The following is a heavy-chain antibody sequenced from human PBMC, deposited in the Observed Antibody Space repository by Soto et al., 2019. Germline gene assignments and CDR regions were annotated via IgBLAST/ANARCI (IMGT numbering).Heavy chain of an antibody. Sequence: GESLKISCKGSGYSFTSYWISWVRQMPGKGLEWMGRIDPSDSYTNYSPSFQGHVTMSADKSINTAYLQWSRLKASDSAMYYCARHKAFYYDNSGAWGQGSLVTVS. CDR1: GYSFTSYW. CDR3: ARHKAFYYDNSGA. J-gene: IGHJ5*02. D-gene: IGHD3-22*01. CDR2: IDPSDSYT. V-gene: IGHV5-10-1*01.